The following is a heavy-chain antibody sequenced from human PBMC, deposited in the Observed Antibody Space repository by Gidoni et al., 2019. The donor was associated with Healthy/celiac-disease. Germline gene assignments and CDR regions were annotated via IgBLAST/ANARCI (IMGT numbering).Heavy chain of an antibody. Sequence: EVQLVESGGGLVQPGGSLKLSCAASGFTFSGSAMHWVRQASGKGLEWVGRIRSKANSYATAYAASVKGRFTISRDDSKNTAYLQMNSLKTEDTAVYYCTRLDFSWFDPWGQGTLVTVSS. V-gene: IGHV3-73*02. CDR3: TRLDFSWFDP. CDR2: IRSKANSYAT. CDR1: GFTFSGSA. J-gene: IGHJ5*02.